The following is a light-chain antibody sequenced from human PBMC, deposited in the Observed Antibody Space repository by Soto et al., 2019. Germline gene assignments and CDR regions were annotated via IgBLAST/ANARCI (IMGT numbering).Light chain of an antibody. Sequence: DIQMTQSPSSLSASVGDRVTITCRASQSISNFLNWYQQKPGKAPKLLISAASSLQSGVPSRFSGSGSGTDFTLTISSLQREDFATYFCQQSYSTSEWTLGQGTKVDIK. CDR3: QQSYSTSEWT. CDR1: QSISNF. J-gene: IGKJ1*01. CDR2: AAS. V-gene: IGKV1-39*01.